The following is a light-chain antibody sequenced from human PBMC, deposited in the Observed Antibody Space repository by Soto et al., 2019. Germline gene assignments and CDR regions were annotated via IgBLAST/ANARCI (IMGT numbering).Light chain of an antibody. V-gene: IGKV3-20*01. CDR2: GAS. CDR1: QSISN. Sequence: IVLTQSPGTLSLSPGERATLSCRASQSISNLVWYQQKHGQAPRLLIYGASSSAPGVPDRFSGSGSATDFTLTISRLEPEDFAAYYCQHYGGSPLVTFGQGTRVDI. CDR3: QHYGGSPLVT. J-gene: IGKJ5*01.